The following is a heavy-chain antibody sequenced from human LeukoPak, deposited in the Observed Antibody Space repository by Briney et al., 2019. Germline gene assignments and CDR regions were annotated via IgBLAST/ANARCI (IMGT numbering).Heavy chain of an antibody. CDR1: GGSFSGYY. CDR3: ARGPTFNIVVVTALFDY. V-gene: IGHV4-34*01. Sequence: PSETLSLTCAVYGGSFSGYYWSWILQPPGKRLEWIGEINHSGSTNYNPSLKSRVTISVDTSKNQFSLKLSSVTAADTAVYYCARGPTFNIVVVTALFDYWGQGTLVTVSS. CDR2: INHSGST. D-gene: IGHD2-21*02. J-gene: IGHJ4*02.